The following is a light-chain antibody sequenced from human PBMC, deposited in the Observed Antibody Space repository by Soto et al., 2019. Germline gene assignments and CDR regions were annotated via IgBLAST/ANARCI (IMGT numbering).Light chain of an antibody. CDR2: DAS. Sequence: DIQMTQSPSSLSASVGHRVTITCRASQSISSYLNWYQQKPGKAPKLLSYDASSLESGVPSRFSGSGSGTEFTLTITSLQPDDSETYYCQQSYTTVYTFGQGTKVDIK. V-gene: IGKV1-39*01. CDR1: QSISSY. J-gene: IGKJ2*01. CDR3: QQSYTTVYT.